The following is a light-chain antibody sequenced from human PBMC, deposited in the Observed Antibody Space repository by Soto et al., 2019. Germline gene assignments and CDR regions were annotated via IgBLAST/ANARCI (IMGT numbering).Light chain of an antibody. CDR1: QSVSSY. Sequence: EIVLTQSPATLSLSPGERATLSCRASQSVSSYLAWYHQKRGQAPRLLIYDASNRATGIPARFSGSGSGTDFTLTISSLEPEDFAVYYCQQRSNWPPTFGGGTKVEIK. CDR3: QQRSNWPPT. CDR2: DAS. V-gene: IGKV3-11*01. J-gene: IGKJ4*01.